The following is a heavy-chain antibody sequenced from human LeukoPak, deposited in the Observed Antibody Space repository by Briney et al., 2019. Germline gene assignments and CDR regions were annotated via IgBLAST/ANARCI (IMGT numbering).Heavy chain of an antibody. V-gene: IGHV3-23*01. CDR2: ISGSGGST. CDR3: AKCPKPAMVDY. D-gene: IGHD5-18*01. J-gene: IGHJ4*02. Sequence: GASLRLSCAASGFTFSGYAMSWVRQAPGKRLEWVSAISGSGGSTYYADSVKGRFTISRDNSKNTLYLQMNSLRAEDTAVYYCAKCPKPAMVDYWGQGTLVTVSS. CDR1: GFTFSGYA.